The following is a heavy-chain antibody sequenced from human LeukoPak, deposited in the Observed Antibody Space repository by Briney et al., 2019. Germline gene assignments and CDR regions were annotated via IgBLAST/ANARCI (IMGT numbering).Heavy chain of an antibody. CDR3: AREGYYYDGSGYHGAFDI. CDR1: GGTFSSYA. J-gene: IGHJ3*02. Sequence: GASVKVSCKASGGTFSSYAISWVRQAPGQGLEWMGGIIPIFGTANYAQKFQGRVTITADESTSTAYMELSSLRSEDTAVYYCAREGYYYDGSGYHGAFDIWGQGTMVTVSS. CDR2: IIPIFGTA. D-gene: IGHD3-22*01. V-gene: IGHV1-69*13.